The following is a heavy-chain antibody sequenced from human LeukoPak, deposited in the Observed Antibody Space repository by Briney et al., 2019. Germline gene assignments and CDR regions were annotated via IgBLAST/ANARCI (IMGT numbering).Heavy chain of an antibody. J-gene: IGHJ1*01. D-gene: IGHD2-2*02. CDR1: GFTFSDYA. CDR2: ISGSGEST. Sequence: GGSLRLSCAASGFTFSDYAMTRVRQAPGKGLEWAPVISGSGESTNYADSVRGRFTISRDNVHNTLYLQMHSLRAEDTAIYFCARKECGSTSCYTREYFQYWGQGTLVTVSS. V-gene: IGHV3-23*01. CDR3: ARKECGSTSCYTREYFQY.